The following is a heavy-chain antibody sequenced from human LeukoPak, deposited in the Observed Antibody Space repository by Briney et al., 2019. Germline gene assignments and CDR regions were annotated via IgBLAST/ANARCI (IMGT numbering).Heavy chain of an antibody. CDR3: ARKNDFDI. Sequence: SETLSLTCTVSGGSISSDHWNWIRQPPGKGLEWIGCIYYSGRTYYDPSLKSRVSISVDMSKSQFSLRLTSVTAADTAVYYCARKNDFDIWGQGTLVTVSS. D-gene: IGHD2-21*02. V-gene: IGHV4-59*01. CDR2: IYYSGRT. J-gene: IGHJ3*02. CDR1: GGSISSDH.